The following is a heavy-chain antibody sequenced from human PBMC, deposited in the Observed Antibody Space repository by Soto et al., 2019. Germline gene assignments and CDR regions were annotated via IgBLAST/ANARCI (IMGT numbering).Heavy chain of an antibody. CDR3: ARAREFDY. CDR1: GYTFTDYY. CDR2: INPNSGAT. J-gene: IGHJ4*02. V-gene: IGHV1-2*02. Sequence: QVLLLQSGAEVKKPGASVKVSCKPSGYTFTDYYIHWMRQAPGQGLEWMGWINPNSGATKYAQKCQGRVTMTRDTSISTAYMELTRLRFDDTAVYYCARAREFDYWGQGPLVTVSS.